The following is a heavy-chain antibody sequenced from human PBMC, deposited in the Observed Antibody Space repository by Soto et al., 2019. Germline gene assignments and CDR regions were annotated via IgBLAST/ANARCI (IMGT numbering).Heavy chain of an antibody. CDR2: IIPILGIA. D-gene: IGHD6-6*01. V-gene: IGHV1-69*02. J-gene: IGHJ3*02. Sequence: SVKVSCKASGGTFSSYTISWVRQAPGQGLEWMGRIIPILGIANYAQKFQGRVTITADRSTSTAYMELSSLRSEDTAVYYCADIEYSSPRHVFDIWGQGTLVPGSS. CDR3: ADIEYSSPRHVFDI. CDR1: GGTFSSYT.